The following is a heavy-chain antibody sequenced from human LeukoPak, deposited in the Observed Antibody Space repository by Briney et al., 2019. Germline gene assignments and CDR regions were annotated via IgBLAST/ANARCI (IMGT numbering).Heavy chain of an antibody. J-gene: IGHJ4*02. CDR3: AKDTSSGDYFDY. CDR2: ISGGGGST. D-gene: IGHD4-17*01. CDR1: GFTFSSYD. V-gene: IGHV3-23*01. Sequence: GGSLRLSCAASGFTFSSYDVTWVRQAPGKGLEWVSAISGGGGSTYYADSVTGRFTISRDNSKNTLYLQMNSLRAEDTAVYYCAKDTSSGDYFDYWGQGTLVTVSS.